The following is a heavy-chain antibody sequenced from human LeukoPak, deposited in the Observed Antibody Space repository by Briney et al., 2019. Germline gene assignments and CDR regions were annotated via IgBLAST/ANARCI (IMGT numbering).Heavy chain of an antibody. CDR3: ARGARGSYSY. CDR1: GGSINIISYY. CDR2: IYSSGVT. Sequence: SETLSLTCTVSGGSINIISYYWGWIRQPPGKGLEWIGSIYSSGVTYYNPSLKSRVTISVDTSKNHFSLKLSSVTAADTAVYYCARGARGSYSYWGQGTLVTVSS. V-gene: IGHV4-39*01. D-gene: IGHD1-26*01. J-gene: IGHJ4*02.